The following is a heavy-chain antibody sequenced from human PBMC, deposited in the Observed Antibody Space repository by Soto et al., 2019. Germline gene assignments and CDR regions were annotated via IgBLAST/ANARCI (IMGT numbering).Heavy chain of an antibody. CDR1: GYLFTAYY. D-gene: IGHD3-3*01. CDR3: AREPPRQYDVQSIEDF. J-gene: IGHJ4*02. Sequence: QVQLVQSGAEVKEPGASVKVSCKTSGYLFTAYYIHWVRQAPGHGLEWMGYINPSSGGPISAQKFQARVTLSRDTSTRTAYMELSNLRSEDTAIYYCAREPPRQYDVQSIEDFWGQGTLVTVSS. V-gene: IGHV1-2*02. CDR2: INPSSGGP.